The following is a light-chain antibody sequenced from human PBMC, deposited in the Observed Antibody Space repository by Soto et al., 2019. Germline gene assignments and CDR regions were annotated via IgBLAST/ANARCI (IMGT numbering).Light chain of an antibody. CDR2: GAS. CDR3: QQYNNWPPYT. Sequence: EIVMTQSPATLSVSPGERATLSCRASQSVSSKLAWYQQKPGQSPRLLIYGASTRATGIPARFSGSGSGTKLTLTISSLQSEDLADYYWQQYNNWPPYTFGQGTKLEIK. J-gene: IGKJ2*01. CDR1: QSVSSK. V-gene: IGKV3-15*01.